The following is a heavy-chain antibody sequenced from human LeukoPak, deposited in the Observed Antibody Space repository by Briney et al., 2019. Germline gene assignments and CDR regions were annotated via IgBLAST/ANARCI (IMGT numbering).Heavy chain of an antibody. J-gene: IGHJ3*02. CDR2: INPSDGDT. V-gene: IGHV1-46*01. CDR3: AREKIHVFDI. CDR1: GYTFTSYN. Sequence: GASVKVSCKASGYTFTSYNMQWVRQAPGQGLEWMGIINPSDGDTGYAQKFQGRVTKTRDTSTSTVYMELSSLRSEDTAVYYCAREKIHVFDIWGQGTMVTVSS.